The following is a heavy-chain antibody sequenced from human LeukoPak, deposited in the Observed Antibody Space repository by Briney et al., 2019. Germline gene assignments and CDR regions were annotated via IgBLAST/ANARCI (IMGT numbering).Heavy chain of an antibody. CDR3: TREVYSSSWHFDY. CDR1: GFTFGSYA. V-gene: IGHV3-48*01. Sequence: GGSLRLSCAASGFTFGSYAMSWVRQAPGKGLEWVSYISSSGSTIYYADSVKGRFTISRDNAKNSLYLQMNSLKTEDTAVYYCTREVYSSSWHFDYWGQGTLVTVSS. D-gene: IGHD6-13*01. CDR2: ISSSGSTI. J-gene: IGHJ4*02.